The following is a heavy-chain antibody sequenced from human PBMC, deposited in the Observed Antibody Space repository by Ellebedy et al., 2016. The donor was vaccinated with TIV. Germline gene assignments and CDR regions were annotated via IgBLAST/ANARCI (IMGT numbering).Heavy chain of an antibody. CDR1: GFTFSTFW. CDR3: AKDGGSGSYWEGFDY. CDR2: TKKDGSEK. Sequence: GGSLRLSCAASGFTFSTFWISWLRQAPGKGLEWVATTKKDGSEKYYVDSVKGRFTISRDNARNSLYLQMSSLRVEDTAVYYCAKDGGSGSYWEGFDYWGQGTLVTVSS. D-gene: IGHD3-10*01. J-gene: IGHJ4*02. V-gene: IGHV3-7*01.